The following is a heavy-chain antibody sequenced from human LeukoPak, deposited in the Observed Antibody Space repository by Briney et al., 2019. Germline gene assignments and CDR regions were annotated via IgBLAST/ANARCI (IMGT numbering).Heavy chain of an antibody. D-gene: IGHD6-13*01. J-gene: IGHJ6*03. V-gene: IGHV4-39*01. CDR1: GGSISSSSYY. Sequence: SETLSLTCTVSGGSISSSSYYWGWLRQPPGKGLEWIGSIYYSGSTYYNPSLKSRVTISVDTSKNQFSLKLSSVTAADTAVYYCARPRIASYYMDVWGEGTTVTVSS. CDR2: IYYSGST. CDR3: ARPRIASYYMDV.